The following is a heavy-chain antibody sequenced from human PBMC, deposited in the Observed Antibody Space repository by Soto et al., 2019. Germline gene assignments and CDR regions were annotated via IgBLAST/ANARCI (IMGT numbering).Heavy chain of an antibody. D-gene: IGHD3-22*01. CDR3: AKGTAGYHSYYDSSAPIDY. J-gene: IGHJ4*02. V-gene: IGHV3-23*01. CDR2: ISGSGGST. CDR1: GFTFSSYA. Sequence: EVQLLEYGGGLVQPGGSLRLSCAASGFTFSSYAMSWVRQAPGKGLEWVSAISGSGGSTYYADSVKGRFTVSRDNSKNTLDLQMNSLRAEDTAVYYCAKGTAGYHSYYDSSAPIDYWGQGTPVTVSS.